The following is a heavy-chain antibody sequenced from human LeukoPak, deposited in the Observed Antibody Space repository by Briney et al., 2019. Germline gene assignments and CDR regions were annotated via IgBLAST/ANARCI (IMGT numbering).Heavy chain of an antibody. CDR1: GFTFSSYS. Sequence: GGSLRLSCAASGFTFSSYSMNWVRQAPGKGLEWVSSISSSSSYIYYADSVKGRFTISRDNAKNSLYLQMNSLRAEDTAVYYCARGYSRGYYYYYYMDVWGKGTTVTVSS. CDR2: ISSSSSYI. CDR3: ARGYSRGYYYYYYMDV. V-gene: IGHV3-21*04. J-gene: IGHJ6*03. D-gene: IGHD5-24*01.